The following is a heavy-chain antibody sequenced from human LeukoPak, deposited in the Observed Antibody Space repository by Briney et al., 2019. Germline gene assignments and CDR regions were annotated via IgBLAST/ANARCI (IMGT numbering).Heavy chain of an antibody. J-gene: IGHJ4*02. V-gene: IGHV3-48*01. Sequence: GGSLRLSCAASGFTFSDYWMHWVRQAPGKGLEWVSYISSSSSTIYYADSVKGRFTISRDNAKNSLYLQMNSLRAEDTAVYYCAREQEGDFHWGQGTLVTVSS. CDR3: AREQEGDFH. D-gene: IGHD1-26*01. CDR1: GFTFSDYW. CDR2: ISSSSSTI.